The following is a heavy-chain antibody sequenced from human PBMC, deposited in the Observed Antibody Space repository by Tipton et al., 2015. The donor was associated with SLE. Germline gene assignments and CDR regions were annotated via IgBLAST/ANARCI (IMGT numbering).Heavy chain of an antibody. V-gene: IGHV4-59*01. CDR1: VGSISSYY. CDR3: AREPLGYSSGWPTGPAFDI. Sequence: TLSLTCTVSVGSISSYYWSWIRQPPGKGLEWIGYIYYSGSTNYNPSLKSRVTISVDTSKNQFSLKLSSVTAADTAVYYCAREPLGYSSGWPTGPAFDIWGQGTMVTVSS. CDR2: IYYSGST. J-gene: IGHJ3*02. D-gene: IGHD6-19*01.